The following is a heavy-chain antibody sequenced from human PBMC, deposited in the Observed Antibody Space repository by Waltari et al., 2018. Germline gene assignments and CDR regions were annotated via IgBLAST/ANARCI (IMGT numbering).Heavy chain of an antibody. J-gene: IGHJ4*02. CDR2: IYSGGST. Sequence: EVQLLESGGGLVQPGGSLRLSCAASGFTFSSYAMSWVRQAPGKGLKWVSVIYSGGSTYYADSVKGRFTISRDNSKNTLYLQMNSLRAEDTAVYYCATGYLALQTRRSFDYWGQGTLVTVSS. D-gene: IGHD3-22*01. V-gene: IGHV3-23*03. CDR3: ATGYLALQTRRSFDY. CDR1: GFTFSSYA.